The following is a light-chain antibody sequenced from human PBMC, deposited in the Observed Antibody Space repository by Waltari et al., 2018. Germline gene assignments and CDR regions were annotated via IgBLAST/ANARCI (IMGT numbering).Light chain of an antibody. V-gene: IGLV2-14*03. CDR3: SSYTSSSTLYV. Sequence: QSAMTQPASVSGSPGQSITISCTGTSSDVGGYNSVSWYQQHPGKAPKRMIYDVSNRPSGVSNRFSGSKSGNTASLTISGLQAEDEADYYCSSYTSSSTLYVFGTGTKVTVL. CDR1: SSDVGGYNS. J-gene: IGLJ1*01. CDR2: DVS.